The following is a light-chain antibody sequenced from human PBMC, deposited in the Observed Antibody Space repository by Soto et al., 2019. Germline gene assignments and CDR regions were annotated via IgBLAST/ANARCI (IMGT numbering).Light chain of an antibody. CDR2: DVS. CDR3: SSYTNTSTLV. V-gene: IGLV2-14*01. CDR1: SSDVGAYNV. Sequence: QSALTQPASVSGSPGQSITISCTGTSSDVGAYNVVSWYQQHPGRAPKLLIFDVSDRPSGVADRFSGSKSGNTASLTISGLQAEEEAYYYCSSYTNTSTLVFGGGTKLTVL. J-gene: IGLJ3*02.